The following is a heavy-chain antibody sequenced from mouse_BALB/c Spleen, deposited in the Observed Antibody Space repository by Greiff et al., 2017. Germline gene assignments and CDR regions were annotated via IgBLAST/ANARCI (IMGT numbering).Heavy chain of an antibody. CDR2: IWAGGST. CDR1: GFSLTSYG. V-gene: IGHV2-9*02. D-gene: IGHD1-2*01. J-gene: IGHJ4*01. Sequence: QVQLQQSGPGLVAPSQSLSITCTVSGFSLTSYGVHWVRQPPGKGLEWLGVIWAGGSTNYNSALMSRLSISKDNSKSQVFLKMNSLQTDDTAMYYCAREATATPMDYWGQGTSVTVSS. CDR3: AREATATPMDY.